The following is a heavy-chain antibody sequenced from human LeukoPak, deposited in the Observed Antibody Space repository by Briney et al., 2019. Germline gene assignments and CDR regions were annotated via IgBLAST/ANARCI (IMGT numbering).Heavy chain of an antibody. Sequence: GRSLRLSCAASGFTLSSHVMHWVRQAPGKGLEWVALISYDGNNQYADSVKGRFTISRDNSKNTVYLQINSLRAEDTAAYYCARDGLYSCGWSADYWGQGILVTVSS. J-gene: IGHJ4*02. D-gene: IGHD6-19*01. CDR2: ISYDGNNQ. CDR1: GFTLSSHV. V-gene: IGHV3-30-3*01. CDR3: ARDGLYSCGWSADY.